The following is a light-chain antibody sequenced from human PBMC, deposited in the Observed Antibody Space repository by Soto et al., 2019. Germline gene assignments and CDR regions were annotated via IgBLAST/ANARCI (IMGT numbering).Light chain of an antibody. CDR3: QQFGNSLYT. Sequence: EIVLTQSPGTLSLSPGERATLSSKASQSVSSSHLAWYQQKVHQHPRLLLHNTSSRAAGIPDRFSGSGSGTDFTLTISRLESEDFAVYYCQQFGNSLYTFGQGTKLEIK. J-gene: IGKJ2*01. CDR1: QSVSSSH. CDR2: NTS. V-gene: IGKV3-20*01.